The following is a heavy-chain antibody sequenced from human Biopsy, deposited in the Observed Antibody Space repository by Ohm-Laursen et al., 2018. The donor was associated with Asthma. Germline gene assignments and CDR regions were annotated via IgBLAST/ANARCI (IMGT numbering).Heavy chain of an antibody. CDR3: VRDGTDDAFDI. CDR2: ISKDAGTQ. Sequence: SLRLSCAAFGLSFSNFAIHWVRQAPGKGLEWVGVISKDAGTQDYADSVKGRFTMARDNSKNTLDLQMNSLREEDTAVYYCVRDGTDDAFDIWGQGTVVSVSS. J-gene: IGHJ3*02. V-gene: IGHV3-30*01. D-gene: IGHD1-1*01. CDR1: GLSFSNFA.